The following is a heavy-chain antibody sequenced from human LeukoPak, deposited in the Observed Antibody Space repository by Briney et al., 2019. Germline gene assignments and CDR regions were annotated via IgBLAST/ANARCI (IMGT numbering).Heavy chain of an antibody. CDR3: AKEGYYDSSGYYVPYYFDY. Sequence: PGGSLRLSCASPGFTFSSYAMSWVRQAPGKGLEWVSAISGSGGSTYYADSVKGRFTISRDNSKNTLYLQMNSLRAEDTAVYYCAKEGYYDSSGYYVPYYFDYWGQGTLVTVSS. V-gene: IGHV3-23*01. D-gene: IGHD3-22*01. CDR2: ISGSGGST. CDR1: GFTFSSYA. J-gene: IGHJ4*02.